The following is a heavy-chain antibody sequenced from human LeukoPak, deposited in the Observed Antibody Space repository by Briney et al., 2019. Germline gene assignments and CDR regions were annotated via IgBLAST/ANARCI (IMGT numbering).Heavy chain of an antibody. D-gene: IGHD3-22*01. CDR1: GYTFTGYY. Sequence: ASVKVSCKASGYTFTGYYMHWARQAPGQGLECMGWINPNSGGTNYAQRFQGRVTMTRDTSISTAYMELSRLRSDDTAVYYCASDGELRGYPLEGWGQGTLVTVSS. CDR2: INPNSGGT. J-gene: IGHJ4*02. CDR3: ASDGELRGYPLEG. V-gene: IGHV1-2*02.